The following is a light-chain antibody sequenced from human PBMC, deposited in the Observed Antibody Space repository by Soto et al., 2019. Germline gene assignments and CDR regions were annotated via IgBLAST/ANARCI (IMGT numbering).Light chain of an antibody. V-gene: IGKV3-15*01. Sequence: ETVMTQSPATLSVSPGERATLSCRASQSVSTNLAWYQQKLGQAPRLLMYGASTKATGIPARFSGSGSGTEFTLTISSRQSEDFAVYYCQQYNNWPLLTFGGGTKVEIK. J-gene: IGKJ4*01. CDR1: QSVSTN. CDR2: GAS. CDR3: QQYNNWPLLT.